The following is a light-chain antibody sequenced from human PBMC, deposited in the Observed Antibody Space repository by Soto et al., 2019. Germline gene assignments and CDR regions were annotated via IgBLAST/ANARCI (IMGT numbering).Light chain of an antibody. CDR1: QSISSW. V-gene: IGKV1-9*01. CDR2: AAS. J-gene: IGKJ5*01. Sequence: DSQMTQSPSSLSASVEDRVTXTXRASQSISSWLAWYQQKPGKAPKLLIYAASTLQSGVPSRFSGSRSGTEFTLTICSLQPEDFATYYCQQLNSYPITFGQGTRLEIK. CDR3: QQLNSYPIT.